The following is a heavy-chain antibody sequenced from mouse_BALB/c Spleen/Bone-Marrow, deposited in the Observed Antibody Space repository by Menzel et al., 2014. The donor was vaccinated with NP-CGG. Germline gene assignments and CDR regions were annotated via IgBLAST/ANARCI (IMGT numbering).Heavy chain of an antibody. CDR1: GFSLSRYS. CDR2: IWGGGST. Sequence: VQLQQSGPGLVAPSQSLSITCTVSGFSLSRYSVHWVRQPPGKGLEWLGVIWGGGSTDYNSALKSRLSISKDNSKSQVFLKMNSLQTDDTAMYYCARNEDSNYYGSSLYYFDYWGQGTTLTVSS. D-gene: IGHD1-1*01. CDR3: ARNEDSNYYGSSLYYFDY. J-gene: IGHJ2*01. V-gene: IGHV2-6-4*01.